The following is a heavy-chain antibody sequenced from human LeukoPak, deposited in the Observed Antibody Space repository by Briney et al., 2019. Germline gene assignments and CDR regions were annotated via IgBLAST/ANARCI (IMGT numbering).Heavy chain of an antibody. Sequence: SETLSLTCAVYGGSFSGYYWTWIRQPPGKGLEWIGEINQSGSTNYSPSLKSRVTISVDTSKNQFSLKLSSVTAAGTAVYYCARGQEDWELLQRAVNFDYWGQGTLVTVSS. CDR3: ARGQEDWELLQRAVNFDY. J-gene: IGHJ4*02. V-gene: IGHV4-34*01. D-gene: IGHD1-26*01. CDR1: GGSFSGYY. CDR2: INQSGST.